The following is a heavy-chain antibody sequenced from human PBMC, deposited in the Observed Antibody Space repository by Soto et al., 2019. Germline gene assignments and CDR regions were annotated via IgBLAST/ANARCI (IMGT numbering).Heavy chain of an antibody. Sequence: ASVKVSCKASGYPFTSYDINWVRQATGQGLEWMGWMNPNSGNTGYAQKFQGRVTMTRNTSISTAYMELSSLRSEDTAVYYCARGLRYCSSTSCQPLLGYWGQGTLVTVSS. J-gene: IGHJ4*02. CDR1: GYPFTSYD. D-gene: IGHD2-2*01. CDR3: ARGLRYCSSTSCQPLLGY. CDR2: MNPNSGNT. V-gene: IGHV1-8*01.